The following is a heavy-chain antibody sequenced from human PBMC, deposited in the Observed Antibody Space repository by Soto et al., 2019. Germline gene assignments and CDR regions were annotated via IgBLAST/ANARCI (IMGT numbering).Heavy chain of an antibody. D-gene: IGHD1-26*01. J-gene: IGHJ4*02. CDR3: ATDQPGRVGATGDWVY. CDR2: ISGSGGST. V-gene: IGHV3-23*01. CDR1: GVTFSSYA. Sequence: EVQLLESGGGLVQPGGSLRLSCAASGVTFSSYAMSWVRHAPGKGLEWVSAISGSGGSTYYADSVKGRFTIARDNSRHSLYLQMNSLRAEDTAVYYCATDQPGRVGATGDWVYWGQGTLVTVSS.